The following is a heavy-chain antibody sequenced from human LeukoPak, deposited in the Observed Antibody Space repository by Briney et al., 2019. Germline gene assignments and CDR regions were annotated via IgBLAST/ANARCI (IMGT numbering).Heavy chain of an antibody. CDR1: GFTFSSYV. J-gene: IGHJ6*03. CDR2: ISGSGDST. D-gene: IGHD5-18*01. V-gene: IGHV3-23*01. CDR3: AKALDRGYSSDYMDV. Sequence: PGGSLRLSCAASGFTFSSYVMSWVRQAPGKGLEWVSLISGSGDSTYYADSVKGRFTISRDNSKNTVYLQMNSLRAEDTAVYYCAKALDRGYSSDYMDVWGKGTTVTVSS.